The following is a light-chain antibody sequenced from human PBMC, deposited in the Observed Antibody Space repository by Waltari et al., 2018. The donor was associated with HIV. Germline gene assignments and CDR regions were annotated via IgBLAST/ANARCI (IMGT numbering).Light chain of an antibody. J-gene: IGLJ2*01. V-gene: IGLV3-25*03. Sequence: VSVSPGQTARITCSGDALPKQYAYWYQQKPGQAPVLVIDKDSKRPSGIPERFSGSSSGTTVTLTISGVQAEDETDYYCQSADSSGTYVVFGGGTKLTVL. CDR3: QSADSSGTYVV. CDR1: ALPKQY. CDR2: KDS.